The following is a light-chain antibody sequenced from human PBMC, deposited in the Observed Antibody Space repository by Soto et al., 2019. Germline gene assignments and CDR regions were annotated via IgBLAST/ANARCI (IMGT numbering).Light chain of an antibody. J-gene: IGLJ1*01. V-gene: IGLV2-14*03. CDR2: DVS. Sequence: QSALTQPASVSGSPGQSITISCTGTSSDIGGYEYVSWYQQQPGKAPKRIIYDVSDRPSGVSNRFSGSKSGNTASLAISGLQAEDEADYDCNSYTSYNPLGVFGTGTKLTVL. CDR1: SSDIGGYEY. CDR3: NSYTSYNPLGV.